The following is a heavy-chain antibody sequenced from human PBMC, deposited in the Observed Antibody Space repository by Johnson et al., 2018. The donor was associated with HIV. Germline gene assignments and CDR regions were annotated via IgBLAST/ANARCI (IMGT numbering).Heavy chain of an antibody. Sequence: QVQLVESGGGLVQPGGSLRLSCAVSGVIFSDYYMSWIRQAPGKGLEWVAVISSDESYIHYGDSVKGRFIVSKDNSKNTLYLQMSSLGAEDTAVYYCAREGAPSARDFGAFDIWGQGTMVTVSS. V-gene: IGHV3-30*03. CDR3: AREGAPSARDFGAFDI. CDR1: GVIFSDYY. D-gene: IGHD1-26*01. CDR2: ISSDESYI. J-gene: IGHJ3*02.